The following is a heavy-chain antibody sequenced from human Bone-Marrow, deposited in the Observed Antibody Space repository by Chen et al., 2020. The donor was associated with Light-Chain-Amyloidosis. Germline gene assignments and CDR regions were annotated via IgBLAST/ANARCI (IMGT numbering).Heavy chain of an antibody. CDR2: IYPADSAA. CDR3: ARRRDGYNFDY. Sequence: EVQLEQPGPEVKKPGESLKISCKGSGYTFPNYWIGWVRQMPGKGLEWMGVIYPADSAARYSPSFGGQVTISAAKSITTAYLQWRSLKASDTAMYYCARRRDGYNFDYWGQGTLVTVSS. D-gene: IGHD5-12*01. CDR1: GYTFPNYW. V-gene: IGHV5-51*01. J-gene: IGHJ4*02.